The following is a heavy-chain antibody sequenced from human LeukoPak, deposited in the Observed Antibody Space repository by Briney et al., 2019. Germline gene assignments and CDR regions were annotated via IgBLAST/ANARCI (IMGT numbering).Heavy chain of an antibody. J-gene: IGHJ3*01. CDR2: ISSGSSYI. CDR1: GFTFSSYS. Sequence: PGGSLRLSCAASGFTFSSYSMNWVRQAPGKGLEWVSSISSGSSYIYYADSVKGRVTISRDNAKNSLYLQMNGLRAEDTAVYYCARGRSITLLRGVAMSDGFDVWGQGAMVTVSS. D-gene: IGHD3-10*01. V-gene: IGHV3-21*01. CDR3: ARGRSITLLRGVAMSDGFDV.